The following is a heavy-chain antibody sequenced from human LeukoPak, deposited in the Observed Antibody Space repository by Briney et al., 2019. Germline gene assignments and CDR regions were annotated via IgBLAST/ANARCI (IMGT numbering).Heavy chain of an antibody. CDR2: INFSGGST. CDR1: GYTFTSYY. D-gene: IGHD3-22*01. V-gene: IGHV1-46*01. J-gene: IGHJ4*02. CDR3: ARDVASSGYYWD. Sequence: GASVKVSCKAPGYTFTSYYIPWVRQAPGQGLGWMGIINFSGGSTSYAQRFQGRVTMTRDTSTSTVYMELNSLRSEDTAVYYCARDVASSGYYWDWGQGTLVTVSS.